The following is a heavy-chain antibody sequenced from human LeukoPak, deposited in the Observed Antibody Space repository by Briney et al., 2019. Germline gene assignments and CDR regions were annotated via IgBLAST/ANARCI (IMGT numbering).Heavy chain of an antibody. Sequence: GGSLRLSCAASGFTFSSYAMSWVRQAPGKGLEWVSAISGSGGSTYYADSVKGRFTISRDNSKNTLYLQMNSLRAEDTALYYCAKAIGGYSYGYWGRGTLLTVSS. CDR3: AKAIGGYSYGY. D-gene: IGHD5-18*01. J-gene: IGHJ4*02. CDR1: GFTFSSYA. V-gene: IGHV3-23*01. CDR2: ISGSGGST.